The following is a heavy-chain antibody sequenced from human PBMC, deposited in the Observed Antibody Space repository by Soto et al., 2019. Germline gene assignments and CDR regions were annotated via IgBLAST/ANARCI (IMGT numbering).Heavy chain of an antibody. CDR1: GFTFSSYA. D-gene: IGHD3-9*01. V-gene: IGHV3-23*01. CDR2: ISGSGGST. CDR3: AKDGNPIPYLTGYYRLGWFDP. Sequence: GGSLRLSCTASGFTFSSYAMSWVRQARGKGLEWVSAISGSGGSTYYADSVKGRFTISRDNSKNTLYLQMNSLRAEDTAVYYCAKDGNPIPYLTGYYRLGWFDPWGQGTLVTVSS. J-gene: IGHJ5*02.